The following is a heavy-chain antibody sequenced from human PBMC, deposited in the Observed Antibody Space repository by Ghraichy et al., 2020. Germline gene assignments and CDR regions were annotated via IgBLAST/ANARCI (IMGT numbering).Heavy chain of an antibody. CDR2: IYSGGST. V-gene: IGHV3-53*01. J-gene: IGHJ3*02. CDR3: ARDFGYCSGGSCNDAFDI. D-gene: IGHD2-15*01. CDR1: GFTVSSNY. Sequence: GGSLRLSCAASGFTVSSNYMSWVRQAPGKGLEWVSVIYSGGSTYYADSVKGRFTISRDNSKNTLYLQMNSLRAEDTAVYYCARDFGYCSGGSCNDAFDIWGQGTMVTVSS.